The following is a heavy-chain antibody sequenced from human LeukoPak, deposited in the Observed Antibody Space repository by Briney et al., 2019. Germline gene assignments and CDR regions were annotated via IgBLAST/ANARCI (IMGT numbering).Heavy chain of an antibody. CDR2: IYTSRGT. V-gene: IGHV4-4*07. CDR3: ARAAEYISGWHLFDY. J-gene: IGHJ4*02. D-gene: IGHD6-19*01. CDR1: GSSISNYY. Sequence: SETLSLTCTVSGSSISNYYWTWIRQPAGKGLEWIGRIYTSRGTNYNPSLKTRVTMSVDTSKNQVSLKLSSVTAADTAMYYCARAAEYISGWHLFDYWCQGILVTVSA.